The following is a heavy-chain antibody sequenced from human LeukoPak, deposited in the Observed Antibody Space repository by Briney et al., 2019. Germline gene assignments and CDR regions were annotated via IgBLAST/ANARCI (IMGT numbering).Heavy chain of an antibody. Sequence: PGGSLRLSCAASGFTFSSYGMHWVRQAPGKGLEWVAVISYDGSNKYYADSVKGRFTISRDNSKNTLYLQMNSLRAEDMAVYYCAKDGHREKTVTTDFQHWGQGTLVTLSS. CDR3: AKDGHREKTVTTDFQH. D-gene: IGHD4-17*01. V-gene: IGHV3-30*18. J-gene: IGHJ1*01. CDR1: GFTFSSYG. CDR2: ISYDGSNK.